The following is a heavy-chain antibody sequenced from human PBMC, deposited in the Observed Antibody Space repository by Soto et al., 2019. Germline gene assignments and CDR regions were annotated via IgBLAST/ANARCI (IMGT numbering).Heavy chain of an antibody. J-gene: IGHJ6*02. CDR1: GGSISSSNW. V-gene: IGHV4-4*02. Sequence: SETLSLTCAVSGGSISSSNWWSWVRQPPGKGLEWIGEIYHSGSTNYNPTLKSRDTISVDKSKNQFSLKLSSVTAADTAVFYFAKLLYASTFYYYGMDVWGQGTTVTVSS. D-gene: IGHD2-2*01. CDR3: AKLLYASTFYYYGMDV. CDR2: IYHSGST.